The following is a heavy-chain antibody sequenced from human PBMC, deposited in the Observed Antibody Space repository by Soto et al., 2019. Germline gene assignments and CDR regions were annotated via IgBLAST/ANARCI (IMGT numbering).Heavy chain of an antibody. CDR3: ARGQDDYGDSDVWFDP. D-gene: IGHD4-17*01. CDR1: GFSFSSYG. V-gene: IGHV3-23*01. Sequence: EEQLLESGGGLVQPGGSLRLSCAASGFSFSSYGMSWVRQAPGKGLGWVSGISGGGDSTYYADSVKGRFTISRDKSKNTLYLQMNSLRAEDTAVYYCARGQDDYGDSDVWFDPWGQGTLVSVSS. CDR2: ISGGGDST. J-gene: IGHJ5*02.